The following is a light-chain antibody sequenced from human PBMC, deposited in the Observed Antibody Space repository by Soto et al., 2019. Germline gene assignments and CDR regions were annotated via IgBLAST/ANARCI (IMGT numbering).Light chain of an antibody. J-gene: IGLJ2*01. V-gene: IGLV1-47*01. Sequence: QSVLTQPPSASGTPGQRVTISCSGSVSNIGSNYVYWYQQFPGTAPKLLIYRNNQRPSGVPDRFSGSKSGTSASLAISGLRSDDEADYYCAGWDDSLSSGGVFGGGTKLTVL. CDR2: RNN. CDR1: VSNIGSNY. CDR3: AGWDDSLSSGGV.